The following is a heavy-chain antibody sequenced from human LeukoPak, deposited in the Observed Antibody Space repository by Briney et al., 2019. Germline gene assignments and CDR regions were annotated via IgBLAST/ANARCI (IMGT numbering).Heavy chain of an antibody. D-gene: IGHD3-10*01. CDR2: IYYSGST. CDR3: ARDLRFGELLNWFDP. V-gene: IGHV4-39*07. J-gene: IGHJ5*02. Sequence: SETLSLTCTVSGGSISSSSYYWGWIRQPPGKGLEWIGSIYYSGSTYYNPSLKSRVTISVDTSKNQFSLKLSSVTAADTAVYYCARDLRFGELLNWFDPWGQGTLVTVSS. CDR1: GGSISSSSYY.